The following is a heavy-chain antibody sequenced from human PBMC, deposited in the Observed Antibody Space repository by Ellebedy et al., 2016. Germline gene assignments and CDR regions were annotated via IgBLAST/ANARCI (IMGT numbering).Heavy chain of an antibody. CDR3: ARLSYDILTGYYYFDY. CDR1: GGSISSGGYY. D-gene: IGHD3-9*01. Sequence: SETLSLXXTVSGGSISSGGYYWSWIRQHPGKGLEWIGYIYYSGSTYYNPSLKSRVTISVDTSKNQFSLKLSSVTAADTAVYYCARLSYDILTGYYYFDYWGQGTLVTVSS. J-gene: IGHJ4*02. V-gene: IGHV4-31*03. CDR2: IYYSGST.